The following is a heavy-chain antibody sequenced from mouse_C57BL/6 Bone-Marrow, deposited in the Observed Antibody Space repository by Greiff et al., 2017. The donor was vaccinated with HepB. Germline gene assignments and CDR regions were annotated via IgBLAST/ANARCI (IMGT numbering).Heavy chain of an antibody. CDR1: GYAFTNYL. V-gene: IGHV1-54*01. J-gene: IGHJ2*01. D-gene: IGHD1-1*01. Sequence: QVQLQQSGAELVRPGPSVKVSCKASGYAFTNYLIEWVKQRPGQGLVWIGVINPGSGGTNYNEKFKGKATLTADKSSSTAYMQLSSLTSEDSAVYFCARWNYGSSHWGQGTTLTVSS. CDR3: ARWNYGSSH. CDR2: INPGSGGT.